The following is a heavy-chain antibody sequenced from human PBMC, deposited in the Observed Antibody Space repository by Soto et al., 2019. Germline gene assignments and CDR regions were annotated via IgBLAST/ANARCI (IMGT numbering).Heavy chain of an antibody. CDR2: IFCTDDE. D-gene: IGHD5-18*01. CDR1: GFSLTTSGVG. Sequence: QITLKESGPTLVKPTQTLTLTCTFSGFSLTTSGVGVGLILQPPGKALELLALIFCTDDERYSPSLKSRLTITKDTSKNPVGLTMTNMDPVDTSRYYCVHTGYSYDPFGSLGRGTLMTFSS. CDR3: VHTGYSYDPFGS. V-gene: IGHV2-5*01. J-gene: IGHJ4*02.